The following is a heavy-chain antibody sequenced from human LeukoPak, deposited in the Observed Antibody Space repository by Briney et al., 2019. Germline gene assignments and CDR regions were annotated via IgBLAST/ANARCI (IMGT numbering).Heavy chain of an antibody. CDR1: GFTFSSYG. J-gene: IGHJ2*01. D-gene: IGHD3-22*01. CDR2: IWYDGSNK. V-gene: IGHV3-33*01. CDR3: ARGHHYYDSSAYFEEYWYFDL. Sequence: GGSLRLSCAASGFTFSSYGMHWVRQAPGKGLEWVAVIWYDGSNKYYADSVKGRFTISRDNSKNTLYLQMNSLRAEDTAVYYCARGHHYYDSSAYFEEYWYFDLWGRGTLVTVSS.